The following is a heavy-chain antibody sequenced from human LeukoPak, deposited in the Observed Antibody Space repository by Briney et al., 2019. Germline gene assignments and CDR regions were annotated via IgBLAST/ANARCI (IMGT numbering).Heavy chain of an antibody. Sequence: PSETLSLTCAVYGGSFSGYYWSWIRQPPGKGLEWIGEINHSGSTNYNPSLKSRVAISVDTSTNQFSLKLSSVTAADTAVYYCARGPYYYGSGRRFDIWGQGTMVTVSS. CDR1: GGSFSGYY. CDR3: ARGPYYYGSGRRFDI. V-gene: IGHV4-34*01. CDR2: INHSGST. D-gene: IGHD3-10*01. J-gene: IGHJ3*02.